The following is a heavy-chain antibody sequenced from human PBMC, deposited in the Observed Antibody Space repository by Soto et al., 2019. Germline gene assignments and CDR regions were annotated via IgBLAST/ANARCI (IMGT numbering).Heavy chain of an antibody. CDR3: AKDSGDDSSGPHALYYYYGMDV. CDR1: GFTFSSYA. J-gene: IGHJ6*02. D-gene: IGHD3-22*01. Sequence: GGSLRLSCAASGFTFSSYAMSWVRQAPGKGLEWVSAISGSGGSTYYADSVKGRFTISRDNSKNTLYLQMNSLRAEDTAVYYCAKDSGDDSSGPHALYYYYGMDVWGQGTTVTVSS. V-gene: IGHV3-23*01. CDR2: ISGSGGST.